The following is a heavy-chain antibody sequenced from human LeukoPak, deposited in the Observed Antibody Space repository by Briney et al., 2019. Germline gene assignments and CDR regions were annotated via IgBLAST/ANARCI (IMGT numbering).Heavy chain of an antibody. Sequence: GGSLRLSCAASGFTFSSYWMHWVRQAPGKGLVWVSRINSDGSSTSYADSVKRRFTISRDNAKNTLYLQMNSLRAEDTAVYYCARVSSSGWFPFGYWGQGTLVTVSS. D-gene: IGHD6-19*01. CDR3: ARVSSSGWFPFGY. J-gene: IGHJ4*02. CDR1: GFTFSSYW. V-gene: IGHV3-74*01. CDR2: INSDGSST.